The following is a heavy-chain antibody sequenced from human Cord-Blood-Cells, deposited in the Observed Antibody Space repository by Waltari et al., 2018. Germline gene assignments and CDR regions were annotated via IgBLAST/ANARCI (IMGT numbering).Heavy chain of an antibody. V-gene: IGHV4-38-2*01. J-gene: IGHJ2*01. CDR3: ARVDGGDSHWYFDL. CDR1: GYSISSGYY. D-gene: IGHD2-21*01. Sequence: QVQLQESGPGLVKPSETLSVTCAVSGYSISSGYYWGWLRQPPGKGLEWIGSIYHSGSTYYNPSLKSRVTISVDTSKNQFSLKLSSVTAADTAVYYCARVDGGDSHWYFDLWGRGTLVTVSS. CDR2: IYHSGST.